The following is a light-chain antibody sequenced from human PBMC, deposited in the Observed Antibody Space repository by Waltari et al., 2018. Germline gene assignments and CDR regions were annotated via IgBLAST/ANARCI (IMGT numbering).Light chain of an antibody. CDR3: QEYNSAPLT. Sequence: DIQMTQSPSSLAASVGDRVSITCRASQGISNYLVWYQQKPGKVPKLLIDAASTLQSGVPPRFSGSGSGTDFTLTISSLQPEDVATYYCQEYNSAPLTFGGGTKVELK. J-gene: IGKJ4*01. CDR2: AAS. CDR1: QGISNY. V-gene: IGKV1-27*01.